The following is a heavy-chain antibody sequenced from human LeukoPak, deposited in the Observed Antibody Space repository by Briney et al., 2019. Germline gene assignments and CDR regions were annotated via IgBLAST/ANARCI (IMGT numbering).Heavy chain of an antibody. J-gene: IGHJ4*02. CDR1: GGTFSSYA. D-gene: IGHD3-9*01. CDR3: ASGGPYYDILTGYAETYYFDY. Sequence: PVKVFCKASGGTFSSYAISWVRQAPGQGLEWMGGIIPIFGTANYAQKFQGRVTITADKSTSTAYMELSSLRSEDTAVYYCASGGPYYDILTGYAETYYFDYWGQGTLVTVSS. CDR2: IIPIFGTA. V-gene: IGHV1-69*06.